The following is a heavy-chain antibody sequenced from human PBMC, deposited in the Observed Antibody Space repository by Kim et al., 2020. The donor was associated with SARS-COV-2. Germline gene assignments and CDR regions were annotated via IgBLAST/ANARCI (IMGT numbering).Heavy chain of an antibody. CDR2: IYYSGST. Sequence: SETLSLTCTVSGGSISSSSYYWGWIRQPPGKGLEWIGSIYYSGSTYYNPSLKSRVTISVDTSKNQFSLKLSSVTAADTAVYYCAIQWLVDYWGQGTLVTVSS. CDR1: GGSISSSSYY. J-gene: IGHJ4*02. CDR3: AIQWLVDY. V-gene: IGHV4-39*01. D-gene: IGHD6-19*01.